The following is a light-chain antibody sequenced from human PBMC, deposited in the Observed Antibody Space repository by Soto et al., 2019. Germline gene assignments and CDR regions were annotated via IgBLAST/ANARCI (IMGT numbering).Light chain of an antibody. CDR3: QQYYSYPSLT. CDR1: QGISSY. Sequence: AIRMTQSPSSFSASTGDRVTITCRASQGISSYLAWYQQKPGKAPKLLIYAASTLQSGVPSRFSGSGSGTDFTLTISCLQSEDFATYYCQQYYSYPSLTFGGGIKVEIK. CDR2: AAS. V-gene: IGKV1-8*01. J-gene: IGKJ4*01.